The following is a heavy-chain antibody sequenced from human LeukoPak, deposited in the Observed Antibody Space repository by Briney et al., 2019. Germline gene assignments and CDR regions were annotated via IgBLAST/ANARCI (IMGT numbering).Heavy chain of an antibody. CDR1: GYSFTSYW. J-gene: IGHJ4*02. CDR3: ARHGRPVITTPIDY. V-gene: IGHV5-10-1*01. D-gene: IGHD3-22*01. Sequence: GESLKISCKGSGYSFTSYWISWVRQMPGKGLEWMGRIDLSDSYTKCSPSFQGHVTISADKSISTAYLQWSSLKASDTAMYYCARHGRPVITTPIDYWGQGTLVTVSS. CDR2: IDLSDSYT.